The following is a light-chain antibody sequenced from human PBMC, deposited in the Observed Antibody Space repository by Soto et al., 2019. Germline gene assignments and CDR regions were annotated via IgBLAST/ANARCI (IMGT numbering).Light chain of an antibody. V-gene: IGLV2-14*03. Sequence: QSALTQPASVSGSPGQSVTISCTGTIDDIGAYDYVSWYQQRPGSAPQLIIYDVNNRPSGTSHRFSGPKSVHTAYLSFSGLQSDDEATYHCSSYTSTYSLVFGTGTKVTVL. CDR1: IDDIGAYDY. J-gene: IGLJ1*01. CDR2: DVN. CDR3: SSYTSTYSLV.